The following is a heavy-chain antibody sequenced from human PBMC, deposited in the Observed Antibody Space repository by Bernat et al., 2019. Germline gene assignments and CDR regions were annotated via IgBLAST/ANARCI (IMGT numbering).Heavy chain of an antibody. Sequence: QLQLQESGPGLVKPSETLSLTCTVSGGSISSSSYYWGWIRQPPGKGLEWIGSIYYSGITYYTPSLKSRVTISIDPSKNHFSLKLNSVTAADTALYYCALSLGAANEELYNWFDPWGQGTLVTVSS. CDR1: GGSISSSSYY. V-gene: IGHV4-39*01. J-gene: IGHJ5*02. CDR3: ALSLGAANEELYNWFDP. D-gene: IGHD1-7*01. CDR2: IYYSGIT.